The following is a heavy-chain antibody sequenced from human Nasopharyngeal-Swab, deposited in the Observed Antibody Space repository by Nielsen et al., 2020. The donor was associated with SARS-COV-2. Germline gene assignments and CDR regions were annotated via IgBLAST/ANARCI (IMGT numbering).Heavy chain of an antibody. CDR3: ARGYSSGWYFD. V-gene: IGHV4-59*08. D-gene: IGHD6-19*01. Sequence: SETLSLTCTVSGGSISSYYWSWIRQPPGKGLEWIGYIYYSGSTNYNPSLKSRVTISVDTSKNQFSLKLSSVTAADTAAYYCARGYSSGWYFDWGQGTLVTVSS. CDR2: IYYSGST. J-gene: IGHJ4*02. CDR1: GGSISSYY.